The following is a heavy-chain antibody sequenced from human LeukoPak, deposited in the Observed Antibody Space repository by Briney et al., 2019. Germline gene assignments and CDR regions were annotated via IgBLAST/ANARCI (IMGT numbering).Heavy chain of an antibody. CDR2: INPSGGST. CDR1: GYIFTTYY. Sequence: ASVKVSCKAPGYIFTTYYMHWVRQAPGQGLEWMGIINPSGGSTSYAQKFQGRVTMTRDMSTSTVYMELSSLRSEDTAVYYCARIRDGYNDAYDIWGQGTVVTVPS. CDR3: ARIRDGYNDAYDI. D-gene: IGHD5-24*01. J-gene: IGHJ3*02. V-gene: IGHV1-46*01.